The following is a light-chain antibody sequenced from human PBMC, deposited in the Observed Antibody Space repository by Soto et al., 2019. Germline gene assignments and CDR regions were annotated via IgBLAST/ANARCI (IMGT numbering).Light chain of an antibody. CDR2: GAS. CDR3: QQYGSSLLT. CDR1: QSVSSEK. V-gene: IGKV3-20*01. Sequence: EIVLTQSPGTLSLSPGERASLSCRASQSVSSEKLAWYQQKPGQAPRLLNFGASGRATGIPERFSGSGSGTDFSLTISRLEPEDSAVYYCQQYGSSLLTFGGGTKVDIK. J-gene: IGKJ4*01.